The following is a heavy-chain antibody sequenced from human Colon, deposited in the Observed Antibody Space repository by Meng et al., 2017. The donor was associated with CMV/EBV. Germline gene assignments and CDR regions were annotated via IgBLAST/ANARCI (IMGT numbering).Heavy chain of an antibody. CDR2: ISSSSNTI. CDR1: GFTFSDYY. CDR3: ARIERPGGRYNSYGMDV. J-gene: IGHJ6*02. Sequence: GESLKISCAASGFTFSDYYMSWIRQAPGKGLEWISYISSSSNTIHYADSMRGRFTISRDNAKNSLYLQVNSLRAEDTAVYYCARIERPGGRYNSYGMDVWGQGTTVTVSS. D-gene: IGHD1-1*01. V-gene: IGHV3-11*01.